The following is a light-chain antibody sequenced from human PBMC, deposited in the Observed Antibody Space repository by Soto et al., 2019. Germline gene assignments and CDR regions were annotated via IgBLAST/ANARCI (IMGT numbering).Light chain of an antibody. V-gene: IGKV3D-20*01. CDR3: QQYGGSLT. J-gene: IGKJ4*01. CDR1: QSVSSNS. Sequence: EIVLTQSPATLSLSPGERATLFCGASQSVSSNSLAWYQQKPGLAPRLLIYDASSRATGIPDRFSGSGSGSDFTLTISRLEPDDVALYYCQQYGGSLTFGGGTNVEIK. CDR2: DAS.